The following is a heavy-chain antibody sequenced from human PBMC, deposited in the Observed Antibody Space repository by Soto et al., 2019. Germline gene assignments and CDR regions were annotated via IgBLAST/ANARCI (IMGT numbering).Heavy chain of an antibody. J-gene: IGHJ5*02. CDR1: GYTFTSYD. D-gene: IGHD4-17*01. V-gene: IGHV1-8*01. Sequence: ASLKVSCKASGYTFTSYDINWVRQATGHGLEWMGWINPNSGNTGYTQNFQGRVTMTRNTSISTAYMELSSLRSEDTAVYYCARGGDYNNWFDPWGQGTLVTAPQ. CDR3: ARGGDYNNWFDP. CDR2: INPNSGNT.